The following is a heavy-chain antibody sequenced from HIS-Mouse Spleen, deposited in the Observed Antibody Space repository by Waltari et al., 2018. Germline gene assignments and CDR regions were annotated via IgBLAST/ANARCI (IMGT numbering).Heavy chain of an antibody. CDR3: ARGYSSSEDY. J-gene: IGHJ4*02. CDR1: GFTFSSYR. Sequence: EVQLVESGGGLVKHGGSLRLSCAACGFTFSSYRMKWVRQAPGKGLEWVSSISSSSSYIYYADSVKGRFTISRDNAKNSLYLQMNSLRAEDTAVYYCARGYSSSEDYWGQVTLVTVSS. V-gene: IGHV3-21*01. D-gene: IGHD6-13*01. CDR2: ISSSSSYI.